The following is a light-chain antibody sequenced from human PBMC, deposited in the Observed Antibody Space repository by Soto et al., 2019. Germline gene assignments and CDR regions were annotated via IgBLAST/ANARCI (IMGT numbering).Light chain of an antibody. J-gene: IGLJ2*01. CDR2: GNS. V-gene: IGLV1-40*01. Sequence: QSVLTQPPSVSGAPGKRVTISCTGSSSNIGAGYDVHWYQQLPGTAPKLLIYGNSNRPSGVPDRFSGSKSGTSASLAITGLQAEDEADYYCQSYEVFGGGTKLTVL. CDR3: QSYEV. CDR1: SSNIGAGYD.